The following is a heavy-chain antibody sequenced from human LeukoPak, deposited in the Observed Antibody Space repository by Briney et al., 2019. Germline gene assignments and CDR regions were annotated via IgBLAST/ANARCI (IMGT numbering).Heavy chain of an antibody. V-gene: IGHV3-49*03. CDR1: GFTFDDYA. Sequence: GXSLRLSCSASGFTFDDYAVSWFRQAPGKGLEWVGFIRSKAFGGTPEYAASVRGKFTISRDDSKSIAYLQMNSLKTEDTAVYYCTRNTVTVHFDYWSQGTLVTVSS. D-gene: IGHD4-17*01. CDR2: IRSKAFGGTP. J-gene: IGHJ4*02. CDR3: TRNTVTVHFDY.